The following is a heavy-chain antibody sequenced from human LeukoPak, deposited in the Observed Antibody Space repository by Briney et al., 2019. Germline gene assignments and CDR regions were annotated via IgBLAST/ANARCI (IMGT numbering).Heavy chain of an antibody. V-gene: IGHV1-18*01. D-gene: IGHD3-3*01. CDR3: ARVQGMGRFLEWLIDYSDY. CDR1: GYTFTSYG. J-gene: IGHJ4*02. Sequence: GASVKVSCKASGYTFTSYGISWVRQAPGQGLEWMGWISAYNGNTNYAQKLQGRVTMTTDTSTSTAYMELRSLRSDDTAVYYCARVQGMGRFLEWLIDYSDYWGQGTLVTVSS. CDR2: ISAYNGNT.